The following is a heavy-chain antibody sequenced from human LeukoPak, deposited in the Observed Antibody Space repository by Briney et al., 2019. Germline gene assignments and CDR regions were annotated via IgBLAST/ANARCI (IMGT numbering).Heavy chain of an antibody. CDR1: GFTFSSYS. V-gene: IGHV3-21*01. CDR2: ISSSSSFI. J-gene: IGHJ4*02. CDR3: ARDGGGMVGALYYFDS. Sequence: NPGGSLRLSGVASGFTFSSYSMNWVRQAPGKGLEWVSSISSSSSFIYYADSVKGRFTISRDNAKNSLYLQINSLRAEDTAVYYCARDGGGMVGALYYFDSWGQGTLVTVSS. D-gene: IGHD1-26*01.